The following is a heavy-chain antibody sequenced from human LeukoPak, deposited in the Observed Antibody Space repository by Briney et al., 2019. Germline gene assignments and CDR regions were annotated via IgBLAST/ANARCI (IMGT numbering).Heavy chain of an antibody. V-gene: IGHV3-7*01. Sequence: GGSLRLSCATSGFTFSTYWMSWVRQAPGKGLEWVANIEKDGSQKYYVDSVKGRFTISRDNANNLMHLQMNSLRVEDTAVYYCARDQDIVVVPAAQGNGMDVWGQGTTVTVSS. D-gene: IGHD2-2*01. J-gene: IGHJ6*02. CDR3: ARDQDIVVVPAAQGNGMDV. CDR2: IEKDGSQK. CDR1: GFTFSTYW.